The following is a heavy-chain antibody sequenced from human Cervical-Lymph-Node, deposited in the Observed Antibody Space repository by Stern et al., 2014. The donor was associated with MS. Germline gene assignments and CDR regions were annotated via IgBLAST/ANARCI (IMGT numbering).Heavy chain of an antibody. CDR1: GFSFGDYH. D-gene: IGHD7-27*01. Sequence: QVQLVQSGGGLVKPGGSLRLSCAASGFSFGDYHMTWIRQAPGKGLEWVSCITGTGNNIYYADSVKGRFTTSRDNAKKTLYLQMNSLRAEDTAVYYCAKFPTGWGQGTLVTVSS. V-gene: IGHV3-11*01. CDR3: AKFPTG. J-gene: IGHJ4*02. CDR2: ITGTGNNI.